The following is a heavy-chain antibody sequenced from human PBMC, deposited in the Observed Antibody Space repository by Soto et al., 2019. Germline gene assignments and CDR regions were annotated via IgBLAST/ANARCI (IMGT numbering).Heavy chain of an antibody. J-gene: IGHJ4*02. CDR3: AKDPMVRGVIPPHFDY. Sequence: GGSLRLSCAASGFTFSSYAMSWVRQAPGKGLEWVSAISGSGGRTYYADSVKGRFTISRDNSKNTLYLQMNSLRAEDTAVYYCAKDPMVRGVIPPHFDYWGQGTLVTVSS. CDR1: GFTFSSYA. D-gene: IGHD3-10*01. V-gene: IGHV3-23*01. CDR2: ISGSGGRT.